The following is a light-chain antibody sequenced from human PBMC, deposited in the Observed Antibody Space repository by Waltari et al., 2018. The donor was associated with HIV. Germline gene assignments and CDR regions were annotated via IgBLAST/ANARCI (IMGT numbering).Light chain of an antibody. CDR1: ISDIGSNT. Sequence: QSVLTQPPSASGTPGQRVTISCSGSISDIGSNTVNWYQQLPGTAPKLLIYSNDQRPSWVPDRFSGSKSGTSASLAISGLRSEDEADYYCATWDDSLDGPMFGGGTKLTVL. CDR3: ATWDDSLDGPM. CDR2: SND. V-gene: IGLV1-44*01. J-gene: IGLJ3*02.